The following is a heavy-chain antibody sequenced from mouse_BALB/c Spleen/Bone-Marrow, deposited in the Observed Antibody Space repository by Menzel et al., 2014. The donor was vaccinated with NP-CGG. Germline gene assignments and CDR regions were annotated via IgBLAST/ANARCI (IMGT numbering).Heavy chain of an antibody. V-gene: IGHV5-6-4*01. CDR2: ISSGGSYT. Sequence: EVKVVESGGGLVKPGGSLKLSRAASGFTFSSYTMSWVRQTPEKRLEWVATISSGGSYTYYPDSVKGRFTISRDNAKNTLYLQMSSLKSEDTAMDYCTREDTNWDFDYWGQGTTLTVSS. CDR3: TREDTNWDFDY. CDR1: GFTFSSYT. J-gene: IGHJ2*01. D-gene: IGHD4-1*01.